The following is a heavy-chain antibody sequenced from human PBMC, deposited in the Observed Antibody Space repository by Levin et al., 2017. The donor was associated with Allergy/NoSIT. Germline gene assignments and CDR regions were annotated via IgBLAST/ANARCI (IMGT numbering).Heavy chain of an antibody. Sequence: SQTLSLTCAISWDRVSSNSAAWNWIRQSPSRGLEWLGRTYYRSKWYNDYAVSVKSRITINPDTSKNQFSLQLNSVTPEDTAVYYCARDLNPVHYDSSGYRDRGNWFDPWGQGTLVTVSS. D-gene: IGHD3-22*01. CDR1: WDRVSSNSAA. CDR2: TYYRSKWYN. J-gene: IGHJ5*02. V-gene: IGHV6-1*01. CDR3: ARDLNPVHYDSSGYRDRGNWFDP.